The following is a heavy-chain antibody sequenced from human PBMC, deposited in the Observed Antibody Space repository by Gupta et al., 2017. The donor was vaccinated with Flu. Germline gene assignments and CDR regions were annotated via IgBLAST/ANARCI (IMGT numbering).Heavy chain of an antibody. D-gene: IGHD3-10*01. CDR2: IYYTGST. CDR1: GDSISGYY. Sequence: GPGLVKASETLSLTCTVSGDSISGYYWSWIRQPPGKGLEWIGYIYYTGSTSYNPSLKSRVTISVDTSKNQFSLKLSSVTAADTAVVYCARYGKVVGRGTTGYFTHGGHGTLVTVSS. V-gene: IGHV4-59*08. J-gene: IGHJ1*01. CDR3: ARYGKVVGRGTTGYFTH.